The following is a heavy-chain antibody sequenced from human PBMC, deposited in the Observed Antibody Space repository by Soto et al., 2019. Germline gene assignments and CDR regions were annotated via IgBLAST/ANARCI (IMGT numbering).Heavy chain of an antibody. V-gene: IGHV4-59*11. Sequence: QVQLQESGPGLVKPSETLSLTCSVSGGSISNHYWSWIRQPPGKGLEWIGYIYYNGNTNYSPSLKSRVTMSVDTPRNQISLKLTTVTAADTAVYYCTRANWYSEYWGQGTLVTVSS. CDR1: GGSISNHY. J-gene: IGHJ4*02. D-gene: IGHD7-27*01. CDR3: TRANWYSEY. CDR2: IYYNGNT.